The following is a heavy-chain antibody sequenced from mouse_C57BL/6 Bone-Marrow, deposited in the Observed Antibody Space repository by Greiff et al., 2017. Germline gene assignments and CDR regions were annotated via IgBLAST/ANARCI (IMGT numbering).Heavy chain of an antibody. CDR1: GYTFTSYG. V-gene: IGHV1-81*01. CDR2: IYPRSGNT. Sequence: QVQLQQSGAELARPGASVKLSCKASGYTFTSYGISWVKQRTGQGLEWIGEIYPRSGNTYYNEKFKGKATLTADKSSSTAYMELRSLTSEDSAVYFCARRGYDGYSYYFDYWGQGTTLTVSS. D-gene: IGHD2-3*01. J-gene: IGHJ2*01. CDR3: ARRGYDGYSYYFDY.